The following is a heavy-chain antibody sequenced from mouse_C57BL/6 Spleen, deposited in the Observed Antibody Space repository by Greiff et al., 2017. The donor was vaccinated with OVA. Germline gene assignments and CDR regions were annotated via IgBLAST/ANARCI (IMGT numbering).Heavy chain of an antibody. CDR3: ATNPTWFAY. CDR1: GYTFTSYT. CDR2: INPSSGYT. J-gene: IGHJ3*01. Sequence: QVHVKQSGAELARPGASVKMSCTASGYTFTSYTMHWVKQRPGQGLEWIGYINPSSGYTKYNQKFKDKATLTADKSSSTAYMQRSSLTSEDSAVYYCATNPTWFAYWGQGTLVTVSA. V-gene: IGHV1-4*01.